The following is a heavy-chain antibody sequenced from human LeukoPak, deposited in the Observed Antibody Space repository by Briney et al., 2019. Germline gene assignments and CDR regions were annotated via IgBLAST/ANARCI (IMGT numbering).Heavy chain of an antibody. CDR3: ALGSVPATYYYYYMDV. V-gene: IGHV4-59*01. CDR2: IYYSGST. J-gene: IGHJ6*03. Sequence: SETRSLTCTVSGGSISSYYWSWIRQPPGKGLEWIGYIYYSGSTNYNPSLKSRVTISVDTSKNQFSLKLSSVTAADTAVYYCALGSVPATYYYYYMDVWGKGTTGTVSS. D-gene: IGHD2-2*01. CDR1: GGSISSYY.